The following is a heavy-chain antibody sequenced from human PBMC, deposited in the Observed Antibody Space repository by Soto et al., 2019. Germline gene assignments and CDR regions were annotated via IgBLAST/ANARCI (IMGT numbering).Heavy chain of an antibody. CDR2: IYSSGGT. CDR1: GGAISGYY. D-gene: IGHD3-3*01. CDR3: ARGQRFSDSFDP. J-gene: IGHJ5*02. V-gene: IGHV4-4*07. Sequence: QVQLQESGPGLVKPSETLSLTCTVSGGAISGYYWTWIRQPAGKGLEWIGRIYSSGGTKYNPSLKSRVTMSVDTSINQFSLILSSATAADTPVYYCARGQRFSDSFDPWGQGTLVTVSS.